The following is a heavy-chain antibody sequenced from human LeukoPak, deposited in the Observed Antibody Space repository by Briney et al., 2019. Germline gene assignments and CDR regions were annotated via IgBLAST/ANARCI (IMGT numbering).Heavy chain of an antibody. CDR1: GYTFTSYG. CDR3: ARPTPPGTTSWFDP. V-gene: IGHV1-18*01. D-gene: IGHD1-1*01. CDR2: ISAYNGNT. J-gene: IGHJ5*02. Sequence: ASVKVSCKASGYTFTSYGISWVRQAPGQGLEWMGWISAYNGNTNYAQKLQGRVTMSTDTSTSTAYMELRSLRSDDTAVYYCARPTPPGTTSWFDPWGQGTLVTVSS.